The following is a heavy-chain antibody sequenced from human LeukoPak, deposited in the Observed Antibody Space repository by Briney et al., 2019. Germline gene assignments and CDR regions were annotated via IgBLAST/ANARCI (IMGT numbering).Heavy chain of an antibody. CDR3: ASLRVPGDFDY. V-gene: IGHV4-39*01. CDR1: GGSISSRTYY. J-gene: IGHJ4*02. Sequence: SETLSLTCTVSGGSISSRTYYWAWIRQPPGQGLEWIGNIYYSGSTYYNPSLKSRLTMSVDTSKNQFSLKLRSVTAADTAVYYCASLRVPGDFDYWGQGTLVTVSS. CDR2: IYYSGST.